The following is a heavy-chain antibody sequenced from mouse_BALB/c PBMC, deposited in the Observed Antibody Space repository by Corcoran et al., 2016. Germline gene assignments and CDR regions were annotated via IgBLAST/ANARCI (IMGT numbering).Heavy chain of an antibody. Sequence: EVQLQQSGPELVKPGASVKISCKASGYSFTGYYMHWVKQSHVKSLEWIGRINPYNGATSYNQNFKDKASLTVDKSSSTAYMELHSLTSEDSAVYYCAREAYLRVDYWGQGTTLTVSS. V-gene: IGHV1-26*01. D-gene: IGHD1-1*01. CDR1: GYSFTGYY. J-gene: IGHJ2*01. CDR2: INPYNGAT. CDR3: AREAYLRVDY.